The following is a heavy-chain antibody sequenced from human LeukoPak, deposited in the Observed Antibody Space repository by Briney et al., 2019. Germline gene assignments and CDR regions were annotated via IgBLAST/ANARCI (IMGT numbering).Heavy chain of an antibody. V-gene: IGHV4-39*07. D-gene: IGHD2-21*01. CDR2: INHSGNT. CDR1: GGSISSSSYY. J-gene: IGHJ3*02. CDR3: AGVQIGAFDI. Sequence: PSETLSLTCTVSGGSISSSSYYWSWIRQPPGKGLEWIGEINHSGNTNYNPSLKSRVTISVDTSKNQFSLKLSSVTAADTAVYYCAGVQIGAFDIWGQGTMVTVSS.